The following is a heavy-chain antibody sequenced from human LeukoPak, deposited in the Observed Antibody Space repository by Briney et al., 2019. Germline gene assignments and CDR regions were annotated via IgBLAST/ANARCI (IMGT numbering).Heavy chain of an antibody. CDR2: IYTSGST. Sequence: SETLSLTCTVSGGSISSGSYYWSWIRQPAGKGLEWIGRIYTSGSTNYNPSLKSRVTISVDTSKNQFSLKLSSVAAADTAVYYCARGISILGSNWFDPWGQGTLVTVSS. D-gene: IGHD2-15*01. CDR1: GGSISSGSYY. J-gene: IGHJ5*02. V-gene: IGHV4-61*02. CDR3: ARGISILGSNWFDP.